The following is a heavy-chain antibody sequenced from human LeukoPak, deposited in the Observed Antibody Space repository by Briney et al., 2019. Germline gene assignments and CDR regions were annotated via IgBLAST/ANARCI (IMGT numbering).Heavy chain of an antibody. Sequence: SVKVSCKASGGTFSSYAISWVRQAPGQGLEWMGGIIPIFGTANYAQKFQGRVTITADESTSTAYMELSSLRSEDTAVYYCARVEFGITGTTRFDYWGQGTLVTVSS. J-gene: IGHJ4*02. CDR3: ARVEFGITGTTRFDY. CDR2: IIPIFGTA. D-gene: IGHD1-7*01. CDR1: GGTFSSYA. V-gene: IGHV1-69*13.